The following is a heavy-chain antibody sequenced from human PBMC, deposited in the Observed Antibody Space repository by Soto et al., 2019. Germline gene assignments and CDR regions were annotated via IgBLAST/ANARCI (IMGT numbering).Heavy chain of an antibody. CDR1: GFTFSSHS. CDR3: GRCASIVVPGPAFDY. CDR2: IAFDGSYK. V-gene: IGHV3-30*04. Sequence: QVQLVESGGGVVQPGRSLRLSCEASGFTFSSHSMHWVRQAPGKGLEWVAVIAFDGSYKYYADSVKGRFTISRDNSKNTLYLQMNSRSSEDTAGYYCGRCASIVVPGPAFDYWGQGTLVTVSS. J-gene: IGHJ4*02. D-gene: IGHD6-19*01.